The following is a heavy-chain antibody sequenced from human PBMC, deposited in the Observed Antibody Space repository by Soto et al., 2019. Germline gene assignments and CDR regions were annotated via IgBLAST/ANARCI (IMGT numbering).Heavy chain of an antibody. V-gene: IGHV3-23*01. Sequence: GVLRPSCEASGVTLRNCAMTCIRQAPGKGLEWFSLISANDVGTYYAASVKTRFTISTDQSRNTVYLQMDSLRADDTAIYYCAKAKNDYSLVNCSRLDDWGQGTSVTVSS. CDR2: ISANDVGT. CDR1: GVTLRNCA. J-gene: IGHJ4*02. CDR3: AKAKNDYSLVNCSRLDD. D-gene: IGHD5-12*01.